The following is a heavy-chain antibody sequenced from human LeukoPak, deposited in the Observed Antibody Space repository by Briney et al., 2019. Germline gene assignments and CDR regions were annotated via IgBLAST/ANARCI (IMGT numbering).Heavy chain of an antibody. J-gene: IGHJ4*02. Sequence: ASVKVSCKASGGPFSSYAISWVRQAPGQGLEWMGRIIPILGIANYAQKFQGRVTITADKSTSTAYMELSSLRSEDTAVYYCARVGTARGYSHRTIDYWGQGTLVTVSS. CDR3: ARVGTARGYSHRTIDY. V-gene: IGHV1-69*04. CDR1: GGPFSSYA. CDR2: IIPILGIA. D-gene: IGHD5-18*01.